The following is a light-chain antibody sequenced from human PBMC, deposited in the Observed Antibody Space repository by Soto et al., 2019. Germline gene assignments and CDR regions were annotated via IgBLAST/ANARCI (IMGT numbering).Light chain of an antibody. Sequence: EIVMTQSQATLSVSPGERATLSCRASQSVSSKLAWSQQKPGQAPRILIHGASTRATAIPARLSGSGSGTEFTHTISSLQSEDFAVYYCQDYNDWPPSWTRGQGTRVEIK. J-gene: IGKJ1*01. CDR2: GAS. CDR1: QSVSSK. V-gene: IGKV3-15*01. CDR3: QDYNDWPPSWT.